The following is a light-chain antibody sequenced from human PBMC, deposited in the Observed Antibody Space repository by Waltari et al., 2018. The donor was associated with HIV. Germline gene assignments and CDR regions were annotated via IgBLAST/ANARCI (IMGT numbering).Light chain of an antibody. V-gene: IGLV2-14*03. CDR1: SSDVGGYNH. CDR2: GVS. CDR3: SSYTRSSTLGV. J-gene: IGLJ1*01. Sequence: QSALTQPASVSGSPGQSITISCTGTSSDVGGYNHASLYQQHPGSAPKLMIFGVSNRPSGVSNRFSGSKSGNTASLTISGLQAEDEADYYCSSYTRSSTLGVFGTGTKVTVL.